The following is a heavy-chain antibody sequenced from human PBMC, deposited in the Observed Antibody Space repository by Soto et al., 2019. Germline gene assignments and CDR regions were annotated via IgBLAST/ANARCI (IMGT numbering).Heavy chain of an antibody. CDR1: GFTFSSYS. CDR3: ARDGNTMVRGVILNYYYMDV. Sequence: GGSLRLSCAASGFTFSSYSMNWVRQAPGKGLEWVSYISSSSSTIYYADSVKGRFTISRDNAKNSLYLQMNSLRAEDTAVYYCARDGNTMVRGVILNYYYMDVWGKGTTVTVSS. D-gene: IGHD3-10*01. J-gene: IGHJ6*03. V-gene: IGHV3-48*01. CDR2: ISSSSSTI.